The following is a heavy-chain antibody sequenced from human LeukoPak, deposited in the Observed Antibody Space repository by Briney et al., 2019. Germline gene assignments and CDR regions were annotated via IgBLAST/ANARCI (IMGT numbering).Heavy chain of an antibody. D-gene: IGHD5-24*01. J-gene: IGHJ4*02. CDR3: GRGDGYLVDH. CDR2: INQGGSER. V-gene: IGHV3-7*01. CDR1: GFTFNNYG. Sequence: GGSLRLSCAASGFTFNNYGMRWVRQAPGKGLEWVANINQGGSERNHVDSVKGRFTISRDDARTSLFLQMNSLRAEDTGVYYCGRGDGYLVDHWGQGTLVTVST.